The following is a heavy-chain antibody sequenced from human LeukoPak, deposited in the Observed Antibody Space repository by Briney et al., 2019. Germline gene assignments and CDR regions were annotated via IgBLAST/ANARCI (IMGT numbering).Heavy chain of an antibody. CDR3: ARFEGIAAAGPS. J-gene: IGHJ4*02. CDR2: IYYSGST. CDR1: GGSISSSSYY. Sequence: SETLSLTCTVSGGSISSSSYYWGWIRQPPGKGLEWIGSIYYSGSTYYNPSLKSRVTISVDTPKNQFSLKLSSVTAADTAVYYCARFEGIAAAGPSWGQGTLVTVSS. D-gene: IGHD6-13*01. V-gene: IGHV4-39*01.